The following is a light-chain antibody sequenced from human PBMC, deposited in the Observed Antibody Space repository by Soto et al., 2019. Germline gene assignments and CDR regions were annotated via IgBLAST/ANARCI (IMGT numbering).Light chain of an antibody. J-gene: IGKJ5*01. CDR2: GTS. CDR3: QPLNSYPIA. Sequence: IQMTQSPSSLSASVGERVTIACRASQGIGDALGWYQQKPGKPPKVLIYGTSNLQSGAPPRFSGSGSGRDFTLAIRSLQPEDFATYFWQPLNSYPIAFGQGTRVEI. V-gene: IGKV1-17*01. CDR1: QGIGDA.